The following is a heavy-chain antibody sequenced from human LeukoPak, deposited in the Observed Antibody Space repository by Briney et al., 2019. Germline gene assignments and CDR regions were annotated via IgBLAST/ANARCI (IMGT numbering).Heavy chain of an antibody. V-gene: IGHV3-23*01. Sequence: GGSLRLSCAASGFTFSSYAMNWVRQAPGKGLEWVSAVSGNGDATYYADSVKGRFTISRDNSKKTLYLQMNSLTAEDTAVYYCAKDLRSAYYYDTSGYLLWGQGTLVTVSS. CDR2: VSGNGDAT. CDR3: AKDLRSAYYYDTSGYLL. J-gene: IGHJ4*02. D-gene: IGHD3-22*01. CDR1: GFTFSSYA.